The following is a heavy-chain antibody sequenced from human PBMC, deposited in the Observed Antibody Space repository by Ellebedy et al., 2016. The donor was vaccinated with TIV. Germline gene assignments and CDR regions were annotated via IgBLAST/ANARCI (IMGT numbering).Heavy chain of an antibody. V-gene: IGHV4-59*12. D-gene: IGHD4-17*01. CDR2: IYYSGST. CDR1: GGSISPYY. J-gene: IGHJ4*02. CDR3: ARRHDGDYRAADVFDY. Sequence: MPGGSLRLSCTVSGGSISPYYWSWIRQPPGKGLEWIGYIYYSGSTYYNPSLKSRVTISVDTSKNQFSLKLSSVTAADTAVYYCARRHDGDYRAADVFDYWGQGTLVTVSS.